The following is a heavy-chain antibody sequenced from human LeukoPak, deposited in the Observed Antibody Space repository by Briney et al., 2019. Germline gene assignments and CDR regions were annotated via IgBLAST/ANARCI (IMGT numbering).Heavy chain of an antibody. Sequence: PSETLSLTCAVYGGSLSGYYWSWIRQPPGKGLEWIGEINHSGSTNYNPSLKSRVTISVDTSKNQFSLKLSSVTAADTAVYHCARVGPYSGSYYYYYYMDVWGKGTTVTVSS. J-gene: IGHJ6*03. CDR2: INHSGST. D-gene: IGHD1-26*01. CDR1: GGSLSGYY. V-gene: IGHV4-34*01. CDR3: ARVGPYSGSYYYYYYMDV.